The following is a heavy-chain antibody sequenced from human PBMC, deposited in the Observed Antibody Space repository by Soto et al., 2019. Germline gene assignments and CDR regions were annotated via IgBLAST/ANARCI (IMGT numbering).Heavy chain of an antibody. J-gene: IGHJ6*02. D-gene: IGHD3-3*01. CDR3: ARDFTIFGWARGMDV. CDR1: GFTFSSYA. Sequence: LRLSCAASGFTFSSYAMHLVRQAPVKGLEWVAVISYDGSNKYYADSVKGRFTISRDNSKNTLYLQMNSLRAEDTAVYYCARDFTIFGWARGMDVWGQGTTVTVSS. CDR2: ISYDGSNK. V-gene: IGHV3-30-3*01.